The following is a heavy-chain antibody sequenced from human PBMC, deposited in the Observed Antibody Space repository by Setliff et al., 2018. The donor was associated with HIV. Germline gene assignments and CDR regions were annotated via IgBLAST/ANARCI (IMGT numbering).Heavy chain of an antibody. CDR3: ACLEYNYGYGFDY. CDR1: GGSISSSSYY. J-gene: IGHJ4*02. V-gene: IGHV4-39*07. D-gene: IGHD5-18*01. Sequence: PSETLSLTCIVSGGSISSSSYYWGWIRQPPGKGLEWIGTVYYSGSTYYNPSLKSRVTISVDTSENQFSLKLSSVTAADTAVYYCACLEYNYGYGFDYWGQGTLVTVSS. CDR2: VYYSGST.